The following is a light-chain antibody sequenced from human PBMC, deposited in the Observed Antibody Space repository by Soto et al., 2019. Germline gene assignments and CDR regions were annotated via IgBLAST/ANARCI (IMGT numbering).Light chain of an antibody. V-gene: IGLV3-1*01. CDR1: KLGIQY. J-gene: IGLJ2*01. CDR2: EDN. Sequence: SYELTQTPSVSVSPGQTVSITCAGDKLGIQYVSWYQQKPGQSPVLVIYEDNKRPSGIPERFSGSTSGNTATLTISGTQALDEADYYCQAWDSSTVLFGGGTKLTVL. CDR3: QAWDSSTVL.